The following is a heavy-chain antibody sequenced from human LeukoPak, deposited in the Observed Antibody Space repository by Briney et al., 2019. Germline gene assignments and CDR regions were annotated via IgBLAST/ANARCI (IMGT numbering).Heavy chain of an antibody. Sequence: GGSLRLSCAASGSTFDDYGMSWVRQAPGKGLEWVSGINWNGGSTGYADSVKGRFTISRDNAKNSLYLQMNSLRAEDTALYYCARATYYYDSSGYYHIRDYFDYWGQGTLVTVSS. V-gene: IGHV3-20*04. CDR2: INWNGGST. D-gene: IGHD3-22*01. J-gene: IGHJ4*02. CDR3: ARATYYYDSSGYYHIRDYFDY. CDR1: GSTFDDYG.